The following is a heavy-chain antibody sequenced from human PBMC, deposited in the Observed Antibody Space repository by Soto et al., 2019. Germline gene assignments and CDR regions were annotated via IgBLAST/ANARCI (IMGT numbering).Heavy chain of an antibody. CDR2: ISYDGDHK. CDR3: AREPAPSDHDNLTGYIHIDY. J-gene: IGHJ4*02. V-gene: IGHV3-30-3*01. Sequence: QVQLVESGGGVVQPGRSLRLSCAASGFSFSTYAMHWVRQAPGKGLEWVAVISYDGDHKYYTDSVKGRFTIYRDNSQXTXYXXTNSLRGEDTAVYYSAREPAPSDHDNLTGYIHIDYWGQGTLVTVSS. D-gene: IGHD3-9*01. CDR1: GFSFSTYA.